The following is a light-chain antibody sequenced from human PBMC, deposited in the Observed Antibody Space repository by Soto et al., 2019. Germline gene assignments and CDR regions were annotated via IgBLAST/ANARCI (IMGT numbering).Light chain of an antibody. CDR2: GAS. CDR1: QSVSSN. J-gene: IGKJ1*01. Sequence: EIVMTQSQAKLSVSPGERASLSCRASQSVSSNLAWYQQKPGQAPRLLIYGASSRATGIPDRFSGGGSATDFTLTISSLQPEDFATYYCQQAKSFPWTFGQGTKVDI. V-gene: IGKV3D-15*01. CDR3: QQAKSFPWT.